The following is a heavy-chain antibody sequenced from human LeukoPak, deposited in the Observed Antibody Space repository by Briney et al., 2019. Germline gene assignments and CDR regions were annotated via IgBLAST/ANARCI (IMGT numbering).Heavy chain of an antibody. CDR3: ARGGVVVVHAFDY. Sequence: GGSLRLSCAASGFTFSNYTMNWVRQAPGKGLEWVSYISSSSSAIFYADSVKGRFTISRDNAKNSLYLQMNSLRAEDTAVYYCARGGVVVVHAFDYWGQGTLVTVSS. CDR1: GFTFSNYT. CDR2: ISSSSSAI. J-gene: IGHJ4*02. D-gene: IGHD2-15*01. V-gene: IGHV3-48*01.